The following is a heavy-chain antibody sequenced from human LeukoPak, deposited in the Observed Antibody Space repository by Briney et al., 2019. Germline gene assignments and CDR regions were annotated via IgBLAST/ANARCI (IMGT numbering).Heavy chain of an antibody. J-gene: IGHJ4*02. CDR1: GFTFSSYW. CDR2: INSDGSST. V-gene: IGHV3-74*01. CDR3: ARGGTATYFDY. D-gene: IGHD4-17*01. Sequence: GGSLRLSCAASGFTFSSYWMHWVRQAPGKGLVWVSRINSDGSSTNYADSVKGRFTISRDNAKNTLYLQMNSLRAEDTAVYYCARGGTATYFDYWGQGTLVTVSS.